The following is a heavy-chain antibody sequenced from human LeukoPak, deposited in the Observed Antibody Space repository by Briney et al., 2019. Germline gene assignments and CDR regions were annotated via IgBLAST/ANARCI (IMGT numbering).Heavy chain of an antibody. D-gene: IGHD3-9*01. CDR1: GGSFSGYY. J-gene: IGHJ4*02. CDR3: ARVIRTTGYYSNPKSGSFDF. V-gene: IGHV4-34*01. CDR2: INHSGST. Sequence: NPSETLSLTCAVYGGSFSGYYWSWIRQPPGKGLEWIGEINHSGSTNYNPSLKSRVTISVDTSKNQFSLKLSSVTTADTAVYYCARVIRTTGYYSNPKSGSFDFWGQGTLVTVSS.